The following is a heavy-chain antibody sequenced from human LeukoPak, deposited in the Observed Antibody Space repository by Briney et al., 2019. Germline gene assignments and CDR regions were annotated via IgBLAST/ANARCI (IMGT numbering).Heavy chain of an antibody. D-gene: IGHD3-9*01. J-gene: IGHJ4*02. CDR1: GFSFNTYG. Sequence: PGGSLRLSCAASGFSFNTYGMNWVRQAPGKGLEWVAFIRYGGNNKYYADSVKGRFTISRDNSKNTVYLQMHSLKTEDTAVYYCARGGYYNILTGFRSRFLGFDYWGQGTLVTVSS. CDR3: ARGGYYNILTGFRSRFLGFDY. CDR2: IRYGGNNK. V-gene: IGHV3-30*02.